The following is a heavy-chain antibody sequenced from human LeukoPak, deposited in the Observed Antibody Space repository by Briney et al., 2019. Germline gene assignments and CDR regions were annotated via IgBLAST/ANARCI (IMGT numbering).Heavy chain of an antibody. CDR1: GYTLTELS. V-gene: IGHV1-24*01. CDR2: FDPEDGET. Sequence: ASVKVSCKVSGYTLTELSMHWVRQAPGKGLEWMGGFDPEDGETIYAQKFQGRVTMTQDTSTDTAYMELSSLRSEDTAVYYCATAPPRYPILNFVWGSYRYAWVYWGQGTLVTVSS. CDR3: ATAPPRYPILNFVWGSYRYAWVY. J-gene: IGHJ4*02. D-gene: IGHD3-16*02.